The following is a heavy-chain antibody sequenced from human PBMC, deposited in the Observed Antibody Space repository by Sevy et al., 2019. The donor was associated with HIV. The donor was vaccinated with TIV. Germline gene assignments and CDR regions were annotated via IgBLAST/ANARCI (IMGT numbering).Heavy chain of an antibody. CDR3: ARVYYYDYSGPGY. CDR2: LNPSGGST. J-gene: IGHJ4*02. D-gene: IGHD3-22*01. V-gene: IGHV1-46*01. Sequence: ASVKVSCKASGYTFTNYYTHWVRQAPGQGLEWMGLLNPSGGSTSYAQKFQGRVTMTRDTSTSTVYMELSSLRSEDTAVYYCARVYYYDYSGPGYWGQGTLVTVSS. CDR1: GYTFTNYY.